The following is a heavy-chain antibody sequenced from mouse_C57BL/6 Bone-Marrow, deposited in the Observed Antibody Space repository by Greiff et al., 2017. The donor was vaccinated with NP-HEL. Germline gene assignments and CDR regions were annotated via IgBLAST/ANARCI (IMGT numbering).Heavy chain of an antibody. J-gene: IGHJ1*03. CDR1: GYAFSSSW. D-gene: IGHD2-5*01. Sequence: VKLVESGPELVKPGASVKISCKASGYAFSSSWMNWVKQRPGKGLEWIGRIYPGDGDTNYNGKFKGKATLTADKSSSTAYMQLSSLTSEDSAVYFCARNYSNYGYFDVWGTGTTVTVSS. V-gene: IGHV1-82*01. CDR3: ARNYSNYGYFDV. CDR2: IYPGDGDT.